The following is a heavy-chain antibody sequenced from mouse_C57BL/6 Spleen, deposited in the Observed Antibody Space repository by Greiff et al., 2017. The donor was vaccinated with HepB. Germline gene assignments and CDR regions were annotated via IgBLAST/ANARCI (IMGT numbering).Heavy chain of an antibody. CDR2: ISDGGSYT. D-gene: IGHD1-1*01. CDR1: GFTFSSYA. Sequence: EVKVEESGGGLVKPGGSLKLSCAASGFTFSSYAMSWVRQTPEKRLEWVATISDGGSYTYYPDNVKGRFTISRDNAKNNLYLQMSHLKSEDTAMYYCAREGGSSYVDYWGQGTTLTVSS. V-gene: IGHV5-4*01. J-gene: IGHJ2*01. CDR3: AREGGSSYVDY.